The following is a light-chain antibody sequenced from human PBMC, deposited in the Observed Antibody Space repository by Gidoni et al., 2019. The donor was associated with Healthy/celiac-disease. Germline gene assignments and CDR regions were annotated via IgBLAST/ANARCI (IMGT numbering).Light chain of an antibody. Sequence: EIVMRQSPATLSVSPGERATLSCRASQSVSSNLAWYQQKPGQAPRLLLYGASTRATGIPARFSGSGSGTAFTIIISSLQSEDFAVYYCQQYNNWPPLTFGGGTKVEIK. CDR3: QQYNNWPPLT. CDR1: QSVSSN. J-gene: IGKJ4*01. V-gene: IGKV3-15*01. CDR2: GAS.